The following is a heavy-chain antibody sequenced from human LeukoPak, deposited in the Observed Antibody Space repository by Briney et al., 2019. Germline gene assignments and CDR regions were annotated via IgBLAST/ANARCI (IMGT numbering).Heavy chain of an antibody. J-gene: IGHJ5*02. Sequence: SETLSLTCTVSGGSISSYYWSWIRQPPGKGLEWIGYISYSGSTNFNPSLKSRVTISVDTSKNQFSLKLSSVTAADTAAYYCAREGTAGTNPNWFDPWGQGTLVTVSS. CDR2: ISYSGST. CDR3: AREGTAGTNPNWFDP. V-gene: IGHV4-59*01. D-gene: IGHD1-1*01. CDR1: GGSISSYY.